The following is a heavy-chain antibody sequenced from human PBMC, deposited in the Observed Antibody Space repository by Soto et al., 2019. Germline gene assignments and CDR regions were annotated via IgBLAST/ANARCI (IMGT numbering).Heavy chain of an antibody. CDR1: GGSISSSSYY. Sequence: KPSETLSLTCTVSGGSISSSSYYWGWIRQPPGKGLEWIGSIYYSGSTYYNPSLKSRVTISVDTSKNQFSLKLSSVTAADTAVYYCARGDHFWSGYTNYGMDVWGQGTTVTVSS. CDR3: ARGDHFWSGYTNYGMDV. J-gene: IGHJ6*02. V-gene: IGHV4-39*01. D-gene: IGHD3-3*02. CDR2: IYYSGST.